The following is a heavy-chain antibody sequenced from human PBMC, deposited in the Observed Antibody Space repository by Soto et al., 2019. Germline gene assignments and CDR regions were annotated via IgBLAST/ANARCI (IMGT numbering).Heavy chain of an antibody. CDR3: EKDQISSSHYYYYGMDV. V-gene: IGHV3-30*18. CDR1: GFTFSSYG. D-gene: IGHD6-6*01. CDR2: ISYDGSNK. J-gene: IGHJ6*02. Sequence: PGGSLRLSCAASGFTFSSYGMHWVRQAPGKGLEWVAVISYDGSNKYYADSVKGRFTISGDNSKNTLYLQMNSLRAEDTAVYYCEKDQISSSHYYYYGMDVWGQGTTVTVSS.